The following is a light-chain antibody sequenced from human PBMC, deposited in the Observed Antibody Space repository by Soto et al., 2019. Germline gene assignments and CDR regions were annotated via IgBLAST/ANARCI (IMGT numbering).Light chain of an antibody. J-gene: IGLJ2*01. CDR2: EVI. V-gene: IGLV2-23*02. CDR3: CSYAGSTSLV. Sequence: QSALTQPASVSGSPGQSITISCTGTSSDVGSYNLVSWYQQHPGKAPKVIIYEVIKRPSGVSNRFSGSKSGNTASLTISGLQAEDEAEYYCCSYAGSTSLVFGGGTKVTVL. CDR1: SSDVGSYNL.